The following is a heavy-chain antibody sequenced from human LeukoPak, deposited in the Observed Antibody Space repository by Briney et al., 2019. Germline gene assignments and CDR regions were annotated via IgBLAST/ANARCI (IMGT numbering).Heavy chain of an antibody. J-gene: IGHJ5*02. V-gene: IGHV3-30*18. CDR2: ISYDGSNK. D-gene: IGHD6-19*01. CDR1: GFTFSSYG. Sequence: GGSLRLSCAASGFTFSSYGMHWVRQAPGKGLEWVGVISYDGSNKYYSDSVKGRFTISRDNSKNTLYLQMNSQRAEDTAVYYCAKDGGSSGWYVGNPWGQGTLVTVSS. CDR3: AKDGGSSGWYVGNP.